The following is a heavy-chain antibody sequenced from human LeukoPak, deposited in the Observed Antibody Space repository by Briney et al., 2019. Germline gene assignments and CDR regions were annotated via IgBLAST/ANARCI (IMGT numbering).Heavy chain of an antibody. CDR2: MSGRGGST. V-gene: IGHV3-23*01. J-gene: IGHJ6*03. CDR3: AKEGRCSSCYSDYMDV. Sequence: GGSLRLSCAASGFTFSNYAMSWVRQAPGKGLEWVSVMSGRGGSTYYSDSAKGRFTISRDNSKSTLYLQLNSLRAEDTAVYYCAKEGRCSSCYSDYMDVWGKGTTVTVSS. D-gene: IGHD2-2*01. CDR1: GFTFSNYA.